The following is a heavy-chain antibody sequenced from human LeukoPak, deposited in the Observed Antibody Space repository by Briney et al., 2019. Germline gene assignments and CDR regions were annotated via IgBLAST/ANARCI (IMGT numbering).Heavy chain of an antibody. J-gene: IGHJ4*02. D-gene: IGHD5-12*01. V-gene: IGHV4-34*01. Sequence: SETLSLTCAVCGGSFSGYYWSWIRQPPGKGLEWIGEINHSGSTNYNPSLKSRVTISVDTSKNQFSLKLSSVTAADTAVYYCARGGIVATISPIDYWGQGTLVTVSS. CDR2: INHSGST. CDR3: ARGGIVATISPIDY. CDR1: GGSFSGYY.